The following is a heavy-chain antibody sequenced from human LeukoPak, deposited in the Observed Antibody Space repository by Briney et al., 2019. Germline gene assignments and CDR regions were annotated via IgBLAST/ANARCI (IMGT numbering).Heavy chain of an antibody. CDR1: GFTFSSYA. Sequence: QPGGSLRLSCAASGFTFSSYAMSWVRQAPGKGLEWVSAISGSGGSTYYADSVKGRFTISRDNSKNTLYLQMNSLRAEDTAVYYCVKVRSGYYGSGSYLEDYWGQGTLVTVSS. D-gene: IGHD3-10*01. V-gene: IGHV3-23*01. CDR3: VKVRSGYYGSGSYLEDY. J-gene: IGHJ4*02. CDR2: ISGSGGST.